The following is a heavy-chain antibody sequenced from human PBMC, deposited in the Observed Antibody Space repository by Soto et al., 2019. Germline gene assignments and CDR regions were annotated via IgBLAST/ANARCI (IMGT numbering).Heavy chain of an antibody. CDR1: GGSISSGDYY. V-gene: IGHV4-30-4*01. D-gene: IGHD3-22*01. J-gene: IGHJ3*02. CDR2: IYYSGST. Sequence: SETLSLTCTVSGGSISSGDYYWSWIRQPPGKGLEWIGYIYYSGSTYYNPSLKSRVTISVDTSKNQFSLKLSSVTAADTAVYYCAREFYYYDSSGYTLPNAFDIWGQGTMVTVSS. CDR3: AREFYYYDSSGYTLPNAFDI.